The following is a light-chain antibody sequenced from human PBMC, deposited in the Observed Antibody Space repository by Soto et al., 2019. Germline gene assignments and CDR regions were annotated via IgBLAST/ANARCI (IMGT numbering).Light chain of an antibody. CDR1: QSVSSSY. J-gene: IGKJ5*01. V-gene: IGKV3D-20*02. CDR3: QQRSNWPPIT. Sequence: EIVLAQSPGTLSLSPGERATRCCRASQSVSSSYLAWYQQKPGQAPRLLIYGASSRATGIPDRFSGSGSGTDFTLTISSLEPEDFAVYYCQQRSNWPPITFGQGTRLEIK. CDR2: GAS.